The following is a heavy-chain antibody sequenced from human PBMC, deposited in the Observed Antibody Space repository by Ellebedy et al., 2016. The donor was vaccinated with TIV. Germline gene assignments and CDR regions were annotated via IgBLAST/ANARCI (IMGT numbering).Heavy chain of an antibody. Sequence: MPSETLSLTCTVSGGSMRTYYWNWVRQPPGKGLEWIGYIYSSGSNNYNPSLKSRVTISIDTSKSQFSLRLSSATAADTAVYYCARQVGSHFDYWGQGTLVTVSS. CDR3: ARQVGSHFDY. J-gene: IGHJ4*02. CDR1: GGSMRTYY. CDR2: IYSSGSN. V-gene: IGHV4-59*08. D-gene: IGHD3-10*01.